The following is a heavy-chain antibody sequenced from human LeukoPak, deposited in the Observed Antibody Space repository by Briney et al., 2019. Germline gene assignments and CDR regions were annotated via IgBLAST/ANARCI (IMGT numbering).Heavy chain of an antibody. V-gene: IGHV4-39*01. J-gene: IGHJ4*02. CDR2: IYYSGST. CDR1: GGSISSSSYY. D-gene: IGHD3-3*01. Sequence: SETLSLTCTVSGGSISSSSYYWGWIRQPPGKGLEWIGSIYYSGSTYYNPSPKSRVTISVDTSKNQFSLKLSSVTAADTAVYYCARQLVSSNYYDFWSGTFDYWGQGTLVTVSS. CDR3: ARQLVSSNYYDFWSGTFDY.